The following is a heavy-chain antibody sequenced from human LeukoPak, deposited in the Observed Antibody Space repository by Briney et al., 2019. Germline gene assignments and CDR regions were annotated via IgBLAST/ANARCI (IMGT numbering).Heavy chain of an antibody. V-gene: IGHV4-39*01. CDR2: IYYSGST. CDR3: ARHLGIQLWLVRRPGNWFDP. J-gene: IGHJ5*02. CDR1: GGSISSSSYY. D-gene: IGHD5-18*01. Sequence: SETLSLTCTVSGGSISSSSYYWGWIRQPPGKGLEWIGSIYYSGSTYYNPSLKSRVTISVDTSKNQFSLKLSSVTAADTAVYYCARHLGIQLWLVRRPGNWFDPWGQGTLVTVSS.